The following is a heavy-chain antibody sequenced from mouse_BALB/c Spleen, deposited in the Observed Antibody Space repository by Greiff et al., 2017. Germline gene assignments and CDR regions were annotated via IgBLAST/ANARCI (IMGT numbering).Heavy chain of an antibody. CDR2: IRSKSNNYAT. D-gene: IGHD4-1*01. Sequence: EVQLQQSGGGLVQPKGSLKLSCAASGFTFNTYAMNWVRQAPGKGLEWVARIRSKSNNYATYYADSVKDRFTISRDDSQSMLYLQMNNLKTEDTAMYYCVRNWDSYYAMDYWGQGTSVTVSS. CDR3: VRNWDSYYAMDY. J-gene: IGHJ4*01. CDR1: GFTFNTYA. V-gene: IGHV10-1*02.